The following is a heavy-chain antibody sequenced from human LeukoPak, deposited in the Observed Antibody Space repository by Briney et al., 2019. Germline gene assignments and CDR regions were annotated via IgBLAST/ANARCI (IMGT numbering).Heavy chain of an antibody. D-gene: IGHD2-15*01. J-gene: IGHJ4*02. V-gene: IGHV4-59*13. Sequence: TPSETLSLTCSVSGGSISPYYWNWIRQSPGTGLEWIGYISDTGSANCSPSLRSRVTISLDTSKTQFFLKMTSVTAADTAVYYCARAHLYCSGGTCYLIGFDYWGQGTLVTVSS. CDR3: ARAHLYCSGGTCYLIGFDY. CDR1: GGSISPYY. CDR2: ISDTGSA.